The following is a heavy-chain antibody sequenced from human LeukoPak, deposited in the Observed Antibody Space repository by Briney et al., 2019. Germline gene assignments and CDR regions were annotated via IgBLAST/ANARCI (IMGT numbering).Heavy chain of an antibody. CDR3: ARGLEFDP. J-gene: IGHJ5*02. CDR1: GYNIIELS. Sequence: GASVKVSCKVSGYNIIELSLQWVRQVPGKGLEWMGTFNPEAGELIYAQEFQGRVTMTEDTSTHTAYMELSRLRSEDTAVYYCARGLEFDPWGQGTLVTVSS. D-gene: IGHD3-16*01. CDR2: FNPEAGEL. V-gene: IGHV1-24*01.